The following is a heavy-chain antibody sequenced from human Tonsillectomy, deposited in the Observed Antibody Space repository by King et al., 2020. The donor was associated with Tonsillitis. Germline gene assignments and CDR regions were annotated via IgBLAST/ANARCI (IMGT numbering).Heavy chain of an antibody. Sequence: QLQESGPGLVKPSQTLSLTCTVSGDSVSSGSYYWSWIRQPAGKGLEWIGRIYTSGNTKYNPSLKSRLTKPIDTSKNQFSLKLSSVTAADTAVYYCGRDSAGYGSGWVDYWGQGTLVTVSS. J-gene: IGHJ4*02. D-gene: IGHD6-19*01. CDR2: IYTSGNT. CDR3: GRDSAGYGSGWVDY. CDR1: GDSVSSGSYY. V-gene: IGHV4-61*02.